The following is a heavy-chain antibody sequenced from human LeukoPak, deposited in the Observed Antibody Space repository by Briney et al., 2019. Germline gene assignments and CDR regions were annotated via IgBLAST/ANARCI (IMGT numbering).Heavy chain of an antibody. CDR2: INPSGGST. CDR3: ARNHYDSSSYEGMGLYYFDY. V-gene: IGHV1-46*01. D-gene: IGHD3-22*01. J-gene: IGHJ4*02. Sequence: ASVKVSCKASGYTFTSYYMHWVRQAPGQGLEWMGIINPSGGSTSYAQKFQGRVTMTRDMSTSTVYMELSSLRSEDTAVYYCARNHYDSSSYEGMGLYYFDYWGQGTLVTVSS. CDR1: GYTFTSYY.